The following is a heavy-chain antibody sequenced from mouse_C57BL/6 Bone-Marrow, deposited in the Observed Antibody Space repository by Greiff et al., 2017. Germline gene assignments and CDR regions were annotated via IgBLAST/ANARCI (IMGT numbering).Heavy chain of an antibody. CDR1: GFSLTSYG. CDR2: IWSDGST. D-gene: IGHD1-2*01. Sequence: QVQLKESGPGLVAPSPSLSITCTVSGFSLTSYGVHWVRQPPGKGLAWLVVIWSDGSTTYNSALKSRLSISKDNSKSQVYLKMNSLQTDDTAMYYCARHHYYGIDYWGQGTTLTVSS. V-gene: IGHV2-6-1*01. J-gene: IGHJ2*01. CDR3: ARHHYYGIDY.